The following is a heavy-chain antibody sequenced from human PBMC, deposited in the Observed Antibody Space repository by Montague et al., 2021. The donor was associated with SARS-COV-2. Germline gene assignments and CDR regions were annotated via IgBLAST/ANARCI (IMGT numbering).Heavy chain of an antibody. CDR3: AQGIGDSRSFLEF. CDR2: ISWDGTTT. J-gene: IGHJ4*02. Sequence: SLRLSCAASGFKFDDYTMHWVRQVPGKGLQWVSLISWDGTTTHYAESVEGRFTISRDNSISSLYLQMSSLRNDDTGLYYCAQGIGDSRSFLEFWGQGTLLPVSS. D-gene: IGHD6-13*01. V-gene: IGHV3-43*01. CDR1: GFKFDDYT.